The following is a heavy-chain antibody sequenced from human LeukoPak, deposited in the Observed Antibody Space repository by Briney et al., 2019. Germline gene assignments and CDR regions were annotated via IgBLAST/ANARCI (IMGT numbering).Heavy chain of an antibody. CDR1: GFTFGDYA. Sequence: GSLRLSCTASGFTFGDYAMSWIRQPPGKGLEWIGEINHSGSTNYNPSLKSRVTISVDTSKNQFSLKLSSVTAADTAVYYCARGPGYYDSSGYSRDYWGQGTLVTVSS. D-gene: IGHD3-22*01. V-gene: IGHV4-34*01. J-gene: IGHJ4*02. CDR2: INHSGST. CDR3: ARGPGYYDSSGYSRDY.